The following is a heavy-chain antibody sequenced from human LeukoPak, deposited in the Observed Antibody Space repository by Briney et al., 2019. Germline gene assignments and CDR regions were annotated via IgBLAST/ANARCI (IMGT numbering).Heavy chain of an antibody. Sequence: ASVKVSCKTSGYPFTKWEINWVRQAAGQGLEWLGWVHTDNGNTYYAQRFRGRVTMYRDTSTTTAYMELSGLRSNDTAVYFCATGPRNDPWGQGTLVTVSS. D-gene: IGHD1-14*01. CDR1: GYPFTKWE. V-gene: IGHV1-8*01. CDR2: VHTDNGNT. J-gene: IGHJ5*02. CDR3: ATGPRNDP.